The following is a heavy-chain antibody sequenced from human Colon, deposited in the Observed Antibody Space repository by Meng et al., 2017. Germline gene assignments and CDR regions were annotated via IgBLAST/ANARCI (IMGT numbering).Heavy chain of an antibody. CDR3: SRGRIAGAPTYYYGMDV. D-gene: IGHD6-19*01. CDR2: MSYDGSNK. CDR1: GFTFSSYA. V-gene: IGHV3-30*01. J-gene: IGHJ6*02. Sequence: GGSLRLSCAASGFTFSSYAMRWVRQAAGEGLEWVAVMSYDGSNKYYADSVKGRFTISRDNSKNTLYLQMNSLRAEDTAVYYCSRGRIAGAPTYYYGMDVWGQGTTVTVSS.